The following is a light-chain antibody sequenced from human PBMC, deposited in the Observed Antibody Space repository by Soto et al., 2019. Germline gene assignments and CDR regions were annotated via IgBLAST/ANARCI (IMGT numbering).Light chain of an antibody. CDR1: QSISNH. J-gene: IGKJ1*01. CDR3: QQSYSIPPT. V-gene: IGKV1-39*01. Sequence: DIQMTQSPSSLSASVEDSVIITCRASQSISNHLNWYPQKPGKAPKLLIFAASSLQSWVPSRFSGRRAGPNFTLTINRLQPEDFATYYCQQSYSIPPTVGQGAKVEI. CDR2: AAS.